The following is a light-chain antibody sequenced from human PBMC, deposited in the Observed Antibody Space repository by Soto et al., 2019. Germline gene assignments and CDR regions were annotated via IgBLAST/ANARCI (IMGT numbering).Light chain of an antibody. CDR3: QHYNSYSEA. V-gene: IGKV1-5*03. CDR2: KAS. Sequence: DIQMTQSPSSLSASVGDRVTITCRASQSTSSWLAWYQQKPGKAPELLIHKASNLASGVPSRFSGSGSGTEVTLTISSLQPDEFATYDCQHYNSYSEAFGQGTKVDIK. CDR1: QSTSSW. J-gene: IGKJ1*01.